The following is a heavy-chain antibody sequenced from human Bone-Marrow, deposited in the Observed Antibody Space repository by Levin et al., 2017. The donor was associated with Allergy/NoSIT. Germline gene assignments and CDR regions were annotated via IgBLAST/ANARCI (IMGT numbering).Heavy chain of an antibody. V-gene: IGHV4-61*01. CDR2: ISHSGST. D-gene: IGHD5-12*01. CDR1: GDSVTSFSYY. CDR3: ARAPYSGYADY. J-gene: IGHJ4*02. Sequence: SETLSLTCTVSGDSVTSFSYYWSWIRQPPGKGLEWIGYISHSGSTNYNPSLKSRVTISVDTSKNQFSLKLSSVTATDTAVYYCARAPYSGYADYWGQGTLVTVSS.